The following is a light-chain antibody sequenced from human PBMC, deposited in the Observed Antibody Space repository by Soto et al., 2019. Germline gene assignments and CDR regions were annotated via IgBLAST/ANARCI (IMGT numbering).Light chain of an antibody. Sequence: DIQMTQSPSTLSGSLGDRVTITCGASQTISSWLAWYQQKQGKAPKLLIYKASTLKSGVPSRFSGSGSGTEFTLTISSLQHDDFATYYCQHYNSYSEAFGQGTKGGYQ. J-gene: IGKJ1*01. CDR2: KAS. CDR1: QTISSW. V-gene: IGKV1-5*03. CDR3: QHYNSYSEA.